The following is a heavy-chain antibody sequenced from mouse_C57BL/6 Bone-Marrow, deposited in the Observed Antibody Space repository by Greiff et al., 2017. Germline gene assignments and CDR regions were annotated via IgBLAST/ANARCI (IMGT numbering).Heavy chain of an antibody. CDR3: ARSMVTTYWYFEV. CDR2: IRNKANGYTT. CDR1: GFTFTDYY. D-gene: IGHD2-2*01. Sequence: EVMLVESGGGLVQPGGSLSLSCAASGFTFTDYYMSWVRQPPGKALEWLGFIRNKANGYTTEYSASVKGRFTISRDNSQSILYLQMKAQRAEDSATYYCARSMVTTYWYFEVWGTGTTVTVSS. V-gene: IGHV7-3*01. J-gene: IGHJ1*03.